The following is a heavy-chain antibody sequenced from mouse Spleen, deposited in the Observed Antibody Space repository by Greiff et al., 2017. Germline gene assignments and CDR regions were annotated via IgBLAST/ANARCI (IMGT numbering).Heavy chain of an antibody. J-gene: IGHJ4*01. Sequence: VKLVESGPGLVAPSQSLSITCTISGFSLTSYGVHWVRQPPGKGLEWLVVIWSDGSTTYNSALKSRLSISKDNSKSQVFLKMNSLQTDDTAMYYCARHNNGYYVGAMDYWGQGTSVTVSS. D-gene: IGHD2-3*01. V-gene: IGHV2-6-1*01. CDR2: IWSDGST. CDR1: GFSLTSYG. CDR3: ARHNNGYYVGAMDY.